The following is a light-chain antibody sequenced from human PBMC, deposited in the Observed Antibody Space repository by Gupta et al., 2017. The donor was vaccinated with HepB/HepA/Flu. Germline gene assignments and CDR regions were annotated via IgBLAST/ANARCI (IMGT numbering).Light chain of an antibody. CDR1: QSVSNE. CDR3: QQRRNWPLT. J-gene: IGKJ4*01. Sequence: EIAFTQSPATLSLSPVSSATLSCRASQSVSNELAWYQQKPGQAPRPLIYDIFNRGTGIPARFSGSGSGTEFTLTISDLEPEDSAVYYCQQRRNWPLTFGGGTKVEIK. V-gene: IGKV3-11*01. CDR2: DIF.